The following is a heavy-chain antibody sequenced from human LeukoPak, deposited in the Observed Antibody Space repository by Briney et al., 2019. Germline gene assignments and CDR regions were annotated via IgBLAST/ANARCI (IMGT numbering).Heavy chain of an antibody. J-gene: IGHJ4*02. CDR3: AKGGEDILTGPDY. D-gene: IGHD3-9*01. Sequence: GGSLRLSCAASGFTFSTYLMSWVRQAPGKGLEWVSTITSSGGSTYYADSVKGRFTISRDNSKNTLYLQMNSLRVEDTAVYYCAKGGEDILTGPDYWGQGTLVTVSS. CDR2: ITSSGGST. V-gene: IGHV3-23*01. CDR1: GFTFSTYL.